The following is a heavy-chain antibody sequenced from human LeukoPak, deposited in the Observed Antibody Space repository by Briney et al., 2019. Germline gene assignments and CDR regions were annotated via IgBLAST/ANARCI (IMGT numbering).Heavy chain of an antibody. CDR2: ITGSGGDA. D-gene: IGHD2-15*01. CDR3: AKGLKGCSGSSCYYFFDF. Sequence: LPGGSLRLSCAASGFTFSNYAMNWVRQAPGKGLEWVSSITGSGGDAYYADSVKGRLTISRDNSKNTLDLQMNSLRAEDTAVNYCAKGLKGCSGSSCYYFFDFWGQGALITVSS. J-gene: IGHJ4*02. V-gene: IGHV3-23*01. CDR1: GFTFSNYA.